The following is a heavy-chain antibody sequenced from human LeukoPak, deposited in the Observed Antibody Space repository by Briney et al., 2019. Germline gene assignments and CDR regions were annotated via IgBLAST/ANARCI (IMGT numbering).Heavy chain of an antibody. Sequence: TSETLSLTCAVYGGSFSGYYWSWIRQPPGKGLEWIGEINHSGSTNYNPSLKSRVTISVDTSKNQFSLKLSSVTAADTAVYYCAKDMGEPAYCGGDCYSRYFQHWGQGTLVTVSS. V-gene: IGHV4-34*01. CDR1: GGSFSGYY. CDR3: AKDMGEPAYCGGDCYSRYFQH. D-gene: IGHD2-21*02. J-gene: IGHJ1*01. CDR2: INHSGST.